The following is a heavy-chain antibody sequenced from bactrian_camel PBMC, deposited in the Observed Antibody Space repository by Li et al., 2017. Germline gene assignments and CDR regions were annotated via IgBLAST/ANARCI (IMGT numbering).Heavy chain of an antibody. Sequence: HVQLVESGGGSVQTGGSLRVSCSISGDSYRGWCLGWIRQAPGKDAEGVAVMNDDGSATYTETVKGRFTISQDNAKNILYLQMNSLKPEDTAMYYCAVDILICDLIASMSVGGQGTQVTVS. CDR3: AVDILICDLIASMSV. CDR2: MNDDGSA. J-gene: IGHJ4*01. D-gene: IGHD4*01. CDR1: GDSYRGWC. V-gene: IGHV3S55*01.